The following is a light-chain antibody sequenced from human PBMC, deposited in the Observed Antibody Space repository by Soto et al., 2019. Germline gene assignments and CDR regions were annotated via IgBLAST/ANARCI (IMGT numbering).Light chain of an antibody. CDR1: SSDVGGYNY. CDR2: DVS. CDR3: SSYTGSSTYA. J-gene: IGLJ1*01. V-gene: IGLV2-14*01. Sequence: LTQPASVSGSPGQSITISCTGTSSDVGGYNYVSWYQQHPGKAPKLMIYDVSNRPSGISNRFSGSKSGNAASLTISGLQAEDEADYYCSSYTGSSTYAFGTGTKVTVL.